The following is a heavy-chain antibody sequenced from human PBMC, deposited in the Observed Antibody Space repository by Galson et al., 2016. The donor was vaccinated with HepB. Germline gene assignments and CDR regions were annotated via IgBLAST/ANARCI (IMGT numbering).Heavy chain of an antibody. CDR3: AGDPPGYP. J-gene: IGHJ5*02. V-gene: IGHV3-23*01. CDR2: ITGSGDST. CDR1: GFTFSSSP. Sequence: SLRLSCAASGFTFSSSPMSWVRQAPGKGLEWVSSITGSGDSTYYAGSVKGRFTISRDNSKNSLFLQMNSLRAEDTAVYYCAGDPPGYPWGQGTLVSVSS.